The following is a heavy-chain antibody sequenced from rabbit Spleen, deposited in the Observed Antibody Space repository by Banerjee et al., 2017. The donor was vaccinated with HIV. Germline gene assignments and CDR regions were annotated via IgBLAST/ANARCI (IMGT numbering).Heavy chain of an antibody. J-gene: IGHJ4*01. V-gene: IGHV1S45*01. D-gene: IGHD6-1*01. CDR1: GFSFSSSYW. Sequence: EESGGDLVQPEGSLTLTCTASGFSFSSSYWICWVRQAPGKGLEWIACIYGGSSGSTYYASWAKGRFTISKTSSTTVTLQMTSLTAADTATYFCARDMGADASRFNLWGPGTLVTVS. CDR3: ARDMGADASRFNL. CDR2: IYGGSSGST.